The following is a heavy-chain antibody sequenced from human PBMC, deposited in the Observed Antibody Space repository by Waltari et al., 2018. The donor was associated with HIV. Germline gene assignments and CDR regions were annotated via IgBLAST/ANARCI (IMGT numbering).Heavy chain of an antibody. Sequence: QIHLVQSGAEVKKPGASVKVSCKASGYTFRDYGISWVRQAPGQGLEWMGWISGLSEERRNYAQKFQGRVTLSTDTSTTTAYMELRGRRSDDTAIYYCARGSLLRNWLDPWGQGTLVTVSS. J-gene: IGHJ5*02. CDR1: GYTFRDYG. D-gene: IGHD3-22*01. CDR2: ISGLSEERR. CDR3: ARGSLLRNWLDP. V-gene: IGHV1-18*01.